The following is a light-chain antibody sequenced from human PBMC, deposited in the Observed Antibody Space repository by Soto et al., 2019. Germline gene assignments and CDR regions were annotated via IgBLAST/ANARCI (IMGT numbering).Light chain of an antibody. CDR1: QSINSY. CDR3: QQTYSLLVS. Sequence: DIQMAQSPSSLSASVGDRVTITCRASQSINSYLNWYQQKPGQAPKVLLYAVSSLQSGVPSRFSGSRSGTDYTLTITNLQPDDFATYYCQQTYSLLVSVGQGTKLEI. CDR2: AVS. J-gene: IGKJ2*01. V-gene: IGKV1-39*01.